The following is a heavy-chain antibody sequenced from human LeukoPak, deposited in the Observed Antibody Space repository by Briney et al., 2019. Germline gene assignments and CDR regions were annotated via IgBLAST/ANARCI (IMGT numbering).Heavy chain of an antibody. CDR2: ISAYNGNT. CDR1: GYTFTSYG. V-gene: IGHV1-18*01. Sequence: ASVKVSRKASGYTFTSYGISWVRQAPGQGLEWMGWISAYNGNTNYAQKLQGRVTMTRDTSTSTVYMELSSLRSEDTAVYYCARDAPDAFDIWGQGTMVTVSS. J-gene: IGHJ3*02. CDR3: ARDAPDAFDI.